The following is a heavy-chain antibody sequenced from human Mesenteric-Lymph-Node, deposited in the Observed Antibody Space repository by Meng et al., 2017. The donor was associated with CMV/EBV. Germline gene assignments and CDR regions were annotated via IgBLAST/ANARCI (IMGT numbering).Heavy chain of an antibody. CDR2: ISGSGGST. CDR3: ARVWYYDFWSGYIKTDYYYGMDV. Sequence: GESLKISCAATGFTFRSYAMSWVRQAPGKGLEWVSAISGSGGSTYSADSVKGRFTISRDNAKNTLYLQMNSLRAEDTAVYYCARVWYYDFWSGYIKTDYYYGMDVWGQGTTVTVSS. V-gene: IGHV3-23*01. D-gene: IGHD3-3*01. CDR1: GFTFRSYA. J-gene: IGHJ6*02.